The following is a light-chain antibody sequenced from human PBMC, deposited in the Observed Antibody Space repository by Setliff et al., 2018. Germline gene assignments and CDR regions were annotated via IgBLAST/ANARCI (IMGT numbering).Light chain of an antibody. J-gene: IGKJ4*01. Sequence: DIQMTQSPSTLSASVKDRVTITCRASRSIGTWLAWYQQTPGKAPKLLIYTASTLQSGVPSRFSGGRSGTEYTLTINILQPEDFATYYCQQLESFPLTFGGGTKVDIK. V-gene: IGKV1-5*03. CDR1: RSIGTW. CDR2: TAS. CDR3: QQLESFPLT.